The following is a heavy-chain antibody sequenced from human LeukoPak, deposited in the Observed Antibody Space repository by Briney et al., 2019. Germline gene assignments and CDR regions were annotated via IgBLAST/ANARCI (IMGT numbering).Heavy chain of an antibody. CDR2: ISGGGGST. CDR1: GFTFSSYG. CDR3: AIGGGLLWMGEFPRFFDS. V-gene: IGHV3-23*01. Sequence: GGSLRLSCAASGFTFSSYGMSWVRQAPGKGLEWIATISGGGGSTWYTDSVKGRFTISRDSSKNTLYLQMNSLRADDTAVYYCAIGGGLLWMGEFPRFFDSWGQGTLVTVSS. D-gene: IGHD3-16*01. J-gene: IGHJ4*02.